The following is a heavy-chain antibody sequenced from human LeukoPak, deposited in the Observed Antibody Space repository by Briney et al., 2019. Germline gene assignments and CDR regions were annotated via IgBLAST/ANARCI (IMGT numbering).Heavy chain of an antibody. CDR1: GYTFTGYY. CDR2: INPNSAGT. CDR3: ARGNFMTTVVTDY. V-gene: IGHV1-2*02. J-gene: IGHJ4*02. D-gene: IGHD4-23*01. Sequence: ASVKVSCKASGYTFTGYYMHWVRQAPGQGLEWMGWINPNSAGTNYAQKFQGRGTMTRDTSISTAYMELSRLRSDDTAVYYCARGNFMTTVVTDYWGQGTLVTVSS.